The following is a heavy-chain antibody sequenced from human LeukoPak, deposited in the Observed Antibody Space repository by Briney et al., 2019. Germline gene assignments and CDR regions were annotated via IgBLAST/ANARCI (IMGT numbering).Heavy chain of an antibody. D-gene: IGHD3-22*01. Sequence: SETLSLTCVVSGESFDDHFWGWIRQPPGKGLEWIGEINRKGITNYNPSLKSRVTLSIDTPKNQFSLELTSVTAADTAMYYCARGRTYHYDSSSYCLDYWGQGTLATVSS. J-gene: IGHJ4*02. V-gene: IGHV4-34*01. CDR1: GESFDDHF. CDR3: ARGRTYHYDSSSYCLDY. CDR2: INRKGIT.